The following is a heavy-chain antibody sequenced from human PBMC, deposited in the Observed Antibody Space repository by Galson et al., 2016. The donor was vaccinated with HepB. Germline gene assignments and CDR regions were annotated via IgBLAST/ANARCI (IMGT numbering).Heavy chain of an antibody. J-gene: IGHJ4*02. CDR3: ARIRAGGWNLYHFDY. Sequence: PALVKPTQTLTLTCAFSGFSLSTRGMYVSWIRQPPGKALEWLTLIDWDDDKYYSTSLKTRLTISKDTSKNQVVLRMTNMDPVDTATYYCARIRAGGWNLYHFDYGGQGTLVTVSP. CDR2: IDWDDDK. CDR1: GFSLSTRGMY. D-gene: IGHD1-7*01. V-gene: IGHV2-70*01.